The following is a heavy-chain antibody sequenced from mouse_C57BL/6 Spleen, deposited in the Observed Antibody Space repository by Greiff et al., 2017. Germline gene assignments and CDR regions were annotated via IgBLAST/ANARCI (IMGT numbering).Heavy chain of an antibody. Sequence: EVKLMESGEGLVKPGGSLKLSCAASGFTFSSYAMSWVRQTPEKRLEWVAYISSGGDYIYYADTVKGRFTISRDNARNTLYLQMSGLKSEYTAMYYCTRGAYGSSYDYWGTGTTLTVSS. V-gene: IGHV5-9-1*02. D-gene: IGHD1-1*01. CDR1: GFTFSSYA. J-gene: IGHJ2*01. CDR3: TRGAYGSSYDY. CDR2: ISSGGDYI.